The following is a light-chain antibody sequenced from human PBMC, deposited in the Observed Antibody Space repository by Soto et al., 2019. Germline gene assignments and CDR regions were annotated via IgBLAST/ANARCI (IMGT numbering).Light chain of an antibody. Sequence: QSALTQPRSVSGSPGQSVTVSCTGTSRDVGIYNYVSWYQQRPGTAPKVMIYDVTKRPSGVPDRFSGSKSANKASLTISGLQADDEADYYCCSYAGNYTLLFGGGTKLTVL. CDR2: DVT. CDR1: SRDVGIYNY. J-gene: IGLJ2*01. V-gene: IGLV2-11*01. CDR3: CSYAGNYTLL.